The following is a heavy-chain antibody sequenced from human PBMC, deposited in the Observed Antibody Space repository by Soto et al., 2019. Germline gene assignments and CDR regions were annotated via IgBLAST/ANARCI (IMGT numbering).Heavy chain of an antibody. V-gene: IGHV3-30*03. J-gene: IGHJ6*01. CDR2: ITYEGSQI. Sequence: WLCXRLSGSTGVWSCPRLGIHLFRHAPGKGLEFVALITYEGSQIYYADAVKGRFTISRDNGDNTLSLQMDNLRTEDTATYFCETGPGDMNSHNYYGLEVWGPGTTLKVYS. CDR3: ETGPGDMNSHNYYGLEV. D-gene: IGHD2-21*02. CDR1: VWSCPRLG.